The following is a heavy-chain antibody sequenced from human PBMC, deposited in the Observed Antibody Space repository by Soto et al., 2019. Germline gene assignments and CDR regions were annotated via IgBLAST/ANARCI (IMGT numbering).Heavy chain of an antibody. CDR2: IYYSGST. V-gene: IGHV4-61*01. Sequence: PXETLCLTCTVSGGSVSSGSYYWSWIRQPPGKGLEWIGYIYYSGSTNYNPSLKSRVTISVDTSKNQFSLKLSSVTAADTAVYYCASIFQQLVPSWFDPWGQGTLVTVSS. CDR3: ASIFQQLVPSWFDP. J-gene: IGHJ5*02. D-gene: IGHD6-6*01. CDR1: GGSVSSGSYY.